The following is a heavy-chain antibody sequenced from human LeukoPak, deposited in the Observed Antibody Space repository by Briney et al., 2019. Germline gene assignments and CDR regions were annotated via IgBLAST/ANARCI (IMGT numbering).Heavy chain of an antibody. D-gene: IGHD2-2*01. CDR3: ARVYCSSTSCYDRNWFDP. V-gene: IGHV3-11*05. J-gene: IGHJ5*02. CDR1: GFTFSDYY. CDR2: ISSSRSYT. Sequence: NPGGSLRLSCAASGFTFSDYYMSWIRQAPGKGLEWVSYISSSRSYTNYADSVKGRFTINRDNGKNSLYLQMNSLRAEDTAVYYCARVYCSSTSCYDRNWFDPWGQGTLVTVSS.